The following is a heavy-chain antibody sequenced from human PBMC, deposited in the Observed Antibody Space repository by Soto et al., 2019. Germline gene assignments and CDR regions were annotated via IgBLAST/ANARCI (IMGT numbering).Heavy chain of an antibody. CDR3: ARNDYVWGSYRRNYYYYGMDV. J-gene: IGHJ6*02. D-gene: IGHD3-16*02. V-gene: IGHV1-24*01. Sequence: ASVKVSCKVSGYTLTELSMHWVRQAPGKGLEWMGGFDPEDGETIYAQTFQGRVTMTEDTSTDTAYMELSSLRSEDTAVYYCARNDYVWGSYRRNYYYYGMDVWGQGTTVTVSS. CDR1: GYTLTELS. CDR2: FDPEDGET.